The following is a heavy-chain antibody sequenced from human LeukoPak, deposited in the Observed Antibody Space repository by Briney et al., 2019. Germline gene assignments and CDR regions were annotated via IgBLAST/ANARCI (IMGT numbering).Heavy chain of an antibody. J-gene: IGHJ4*02. D-gene: IGHD3-22*01. CDR2: TYYSGST. Sequence: SETLSLTCTVSGGSISSSSYYWGWIRQPPGKGLEWIGSTYYSGSTYYNPSPKSRVTISVDTSKNQFSLKLSSVTAADTAVYYCARPLDYYYDSSGHPLPLYWGQGTLVTVSS. CDR1: GGSISSSSYY. V-gene: IGHV4-39*01. CDR3: ARPLDYYYDSSGHPLPLY.